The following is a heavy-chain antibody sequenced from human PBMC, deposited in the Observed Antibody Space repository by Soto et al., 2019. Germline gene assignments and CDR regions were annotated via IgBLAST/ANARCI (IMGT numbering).Heavy chain of an antibody. CDR3: ARGGLDYYDSSGYYRGQFDY. J-gene: IGHJ4*02. V-gene: IGHV4-31*03. CDR2: IYYSGST. Sequence: PSETLSLTCTVSGGSISSGGYYWSWIRQHPGKGLEWIGYIYYSGSTYYNPSLKSRVTISVDTSKNQFSLKLSSVTAADTAVYYCARGGLDYYDSSGYYRGQFDYWGQGTPVTVSS. D-gene: IGHD3-22*01. CDR1: GGSISSGGYY.